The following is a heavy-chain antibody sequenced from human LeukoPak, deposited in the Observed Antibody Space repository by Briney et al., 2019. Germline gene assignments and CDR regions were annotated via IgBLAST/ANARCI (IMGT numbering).Heavy chain of an antibody. V-gene: IGHV4-59*01. D-gene: IGHD4-17*01. CDR2: IYYSGST. Sequence: SETLSPTCTVSGGSISNYYWSWIRQPPGKGLEWIGCIYYSGSTNYNPSLKSQVTISVDTSKNQFSLKLSSVTAADTAVYYCARGEDYGDYSYWGQGTLVTVSS. J-gene: IGHJ4*02. CDR1: GGSISNYY. CDR3: ARGEDYGDYSY.